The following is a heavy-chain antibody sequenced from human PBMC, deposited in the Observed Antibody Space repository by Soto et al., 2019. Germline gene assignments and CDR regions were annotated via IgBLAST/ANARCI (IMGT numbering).Heavy chain of an antibody. Sequence: QLQLQESGPGLVKPSETLSLTCAVSGGPISSSNYHWGWIRQHPGKGLEWIGSMYYSGSADYNPSLKCRVTISVDTSKNRLSMKLTSVTAADTAVYHCARHIGNSPPGSWGPGTLVPVSS. CDR3: ARHIGNSPPGS. CDR2: MYYSGSA. J-gene: IGHJ4*02. V-gene: IGHV4-39*01. D-gene: IGHD1-26*01. CDR1: GGPISSSNYH.